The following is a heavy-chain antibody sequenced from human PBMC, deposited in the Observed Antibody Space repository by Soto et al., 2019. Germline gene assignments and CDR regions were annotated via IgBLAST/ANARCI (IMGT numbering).Heavy chain of an antibody. Sequence: QVQLQQWGAGLLKPSETLSLTCAVYGGSVSSGRYYWSWIRQPPGMGLEWIGEMSHSGGTHFNPILKSRFTISVHTSKNHFSLKMSSVTAADTALYYCARVERGTATTVVDAFDIWGPGTMVTVSS. CDR3: ARVERGTATTVVDAFDI. D-gene: IGHD1-1*01. V-gene: IGHV4-34*01. J-gene: IGHJ3*02. CDR2: MSHSGGT. CDR1: GGSVSSGRYY.